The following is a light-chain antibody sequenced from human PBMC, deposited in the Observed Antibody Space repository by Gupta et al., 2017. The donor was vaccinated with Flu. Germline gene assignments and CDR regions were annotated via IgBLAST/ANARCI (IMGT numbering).Light chain of an antibody. CDR1: QGISSY. V-gene: IGKV1-9*01. CDR3: QQLNSYPWT. CDR2: AAS. Sequence: DIQFTQSPSFLSAPVGDRVTITCRASQGISSYLAWYQQKPGKAPKLLIYAASTLQSGVPARFSGSGSGTEFTLTISSLQPEDFATYYCQQLNSYPWTFGQGTKVEIK. J-gene: IGKJ1*01.